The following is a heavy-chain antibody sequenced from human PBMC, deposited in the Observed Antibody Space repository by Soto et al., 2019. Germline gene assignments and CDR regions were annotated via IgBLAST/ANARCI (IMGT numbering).Heavy chain of an antibody. D-gene: IGHD3-10*01. J-gene: IGHJ5*02. CDR1: GGTFSSYA. V-gene: IGHV1-69*01. CDR3: ARVSVLVRGVIDNWFDP. CDR2: IIPMYGPA. Sequence: QVQLVQSGAEMKKPGSSVMVSCKASGGTFSSYAINWVRQAPGQGLEWMGGIIPMYGPANYAQKFQGRVTITADESTSTAYMELSSLSSEDTTVYYCARVSVLVRGVIDNWFDPWGQGTLVTVSS.